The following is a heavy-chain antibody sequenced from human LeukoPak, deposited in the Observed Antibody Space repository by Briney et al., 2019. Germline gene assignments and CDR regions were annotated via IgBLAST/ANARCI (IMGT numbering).Heavy chain of an antibody. V-gene: IGHV3-21*01. CDR1: GFTFSSYC. Sequence: GGSLRLSCAASGFTFSSYCMNLVRQAPGKGLEWVSSISSSSSYIYYADSMKGRFTISRDNAKNSLYLQMNSLRAEDTAVHYCARYPVEIATIGGGWGQGTLVTVSS. CDR2: ISSSSSYI. D-gene: IGHD5-24*01. J-gene: IGHJ4*02. CDR3: ARYPVEIATIGGG.